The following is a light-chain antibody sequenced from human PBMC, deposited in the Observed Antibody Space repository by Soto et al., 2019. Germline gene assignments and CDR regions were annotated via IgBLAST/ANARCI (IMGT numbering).Light chain of an antibody. CDR1: QSVSSS. J-gene: IGKJ2*01. Sequence: EIVMTQSPATLSVSPGERATLSCRASQSVSSSLAWYQQKPGQAPRLLIYGASTWASGIPARFSGSGCGTDFDLTISSLQSDDFVVYYCQQYNNWPLYTFGRGTKLEIK. CDR2: GAS. V-gene: IGKV3-15*01. CDR3: QQYNNWPLYT.